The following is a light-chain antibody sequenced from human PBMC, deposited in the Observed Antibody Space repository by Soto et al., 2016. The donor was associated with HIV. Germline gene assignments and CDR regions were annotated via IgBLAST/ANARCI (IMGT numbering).Light chain of an antibody. J-gene: IGKJ2*01. V-gene: IGKV1-12*01. Sequence: DIQMTQSPSSVSASVGDRVTITCRASQSISNWLAWYQQKPGKAPKLLIYAASNLQSGVPSRFSGSGSGTDFTLTISNLQPEDFATYYCQQANSFPPYTFGQGTKLEIK. CDR2: AAS. CDR3: QQANSFPPYT. CDR1: QSISNW.